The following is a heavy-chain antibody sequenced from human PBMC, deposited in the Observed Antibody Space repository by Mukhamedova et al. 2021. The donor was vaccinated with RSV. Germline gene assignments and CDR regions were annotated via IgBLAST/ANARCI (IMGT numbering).Heavy chain of an antibody. Sequence: IRQPPGKGLEYIASINYSGRTYYNPSLRSRVTISVDTSKNQFFLKLNSVTAADTAVYYCARVDTDTAMVTYDYWGQGSLVTVSS. J-gene: IGHJ4*02. D-gene: IGHD5-18*01. V-gene: IGHV4-39*07. CDR3: ARVDTDTAMVTYDY. CDR2: INYSGRT.